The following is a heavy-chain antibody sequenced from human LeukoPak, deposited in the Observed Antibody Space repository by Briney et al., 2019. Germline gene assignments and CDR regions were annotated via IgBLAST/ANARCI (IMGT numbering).Heavy chain of an antibody. CDR3: AKDRELWFGLDV. Sequence: GGSLRLSCAASGFTFSSYGMSWVRQAPGKGLEWVSAISGSGGSTYYADSVKGRFTISRDNSKNTLYLQMNSLRAEDTAVYYCAKDRELWFGLDVWGKGTTVTISS. CDR2: ISGSGGST. V-gene: IGHV3-23*01. J-gene: IGHJ6*04. CDR1: GFTFSSYG. D-gene: IGHD3-10*01.